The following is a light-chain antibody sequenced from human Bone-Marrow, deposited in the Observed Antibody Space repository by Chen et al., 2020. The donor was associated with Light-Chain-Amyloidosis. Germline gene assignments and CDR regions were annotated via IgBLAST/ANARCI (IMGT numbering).Light chain of an antibody. CDR3: QVWDRSSERPV. Sequence: SYVLTQPSSVSVAPGQTATIACGGNNIGSTSVHWYHQTPGQAPLLDVYDDSDRPSGIPERLSGSNSGNTATMTISRVEAGDEADYYGQVWDRSSERPVFGGGTKLTVL. J-gene: IGLJ3*02. CDR2: DDS. V-gene: IGLV3-21*02. CDR1: NIGSTS.